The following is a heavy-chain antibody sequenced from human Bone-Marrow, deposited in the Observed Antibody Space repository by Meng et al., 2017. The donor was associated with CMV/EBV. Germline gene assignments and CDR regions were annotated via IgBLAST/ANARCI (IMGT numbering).Heavy chain of an antibody. CDR3: ARVYADSNGMDV. V-gene: IGHV3-21*01. Sequence: GESLKISCAASGFTFSSYSMNWVRQAPGKRLEWVSSISSSSSYIYYADSVKGRFTISRDNAKNSLYLQMNSLRAEDTAVYYCARVYADSNGMDVWGQGTTVIVSS. J-gene: IGHJ6*02. D-gene: IGHD4-17*01. CDR1: GFTFSSYS. CDR2: ISSSSSYI.